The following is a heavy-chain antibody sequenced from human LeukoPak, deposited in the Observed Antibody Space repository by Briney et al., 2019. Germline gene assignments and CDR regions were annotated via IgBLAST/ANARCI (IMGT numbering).Heavy chain of an antibody. CDR2: IKQDGTKK. V-gene: IGHV3-7*01. Sequence: GGSLRLSCAASGFTFSSYWMSWVRQAPGKGLEWVANIKQDGTKKYYVDSVKGRFTISRDNAENSLYLQMNSLRAEDTAVYYCARAQTRYYDFWSASDYYFDYWGQGALVTVSS. CDR1: GFTFSSYW. CDR3: ARAQTRYYDFWSASDYYFDY. J-gene: IGHJ4*02. D-gene: IGHD3-3*01.